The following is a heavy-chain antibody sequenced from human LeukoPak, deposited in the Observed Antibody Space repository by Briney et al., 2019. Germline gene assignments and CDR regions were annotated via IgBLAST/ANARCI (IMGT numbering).Heavy chain of an antibody. D-gene: IGHD4-11*01. Sequence: ESGPTLVKPTQTLTLTCTFSGFSLSTTGVGVGWIRQPPGKALEWLALIYWDDDKRYSPSLESRLTITKDTSKNQVVLTMTNMDPVDTATYYCAHNGDLHDYHKAFDYWGQGTLVTVSS. CDR3: AHNGDLHDYHKAFDY. V-gene: IGHV2-5*02. CDR1: GFSLSTTGVG. J-gene: IGHJ4*02. CDR2: IYWDDDK.